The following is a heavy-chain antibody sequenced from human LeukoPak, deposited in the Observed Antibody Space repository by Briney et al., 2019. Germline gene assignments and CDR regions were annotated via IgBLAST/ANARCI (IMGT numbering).Heavy chain of an antibody. D-gene: IGHD4-23*01. J-gene: IGHJ4*02. CDR2: FDPEDGET. V-gene: IGHV1-24*01. CDR3: ATRRFRGGVFDY. CDR1: GYTLTELS. Sequence: GASVKVPCKVSGYTLTELSMHWVRQAPGKGLEWMGGFDPEDGETIYAQKFQGRVTMTEDTSTDTACMELSSLRSEDTAVYYCATRRFRGGVFDYWGQGTLVTVSS.